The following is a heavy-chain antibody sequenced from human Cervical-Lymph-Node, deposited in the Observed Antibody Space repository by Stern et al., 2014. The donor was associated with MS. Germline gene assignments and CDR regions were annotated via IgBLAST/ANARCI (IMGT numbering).Heavy chain of an antibody. D-gene: IGHD5-18*01. V-gene: IGHV5-51*03. CDR1: GYRFATYW. CDR2: IYPGDSDT. CDR3: ARPGDDTAKYGLDV. J-gene: IGHJ6*02. Sequence: VQLVESGAEVKKPGESLKISCKGSGYRFATYWIGWVRQMPGNGLEGMGNIYPGDSDTRYSPSFQGQFTISADKSISTAYLHWSSLKASDTAMYYCARPGDDTAKYGLDVWGQGTTVTVSS.